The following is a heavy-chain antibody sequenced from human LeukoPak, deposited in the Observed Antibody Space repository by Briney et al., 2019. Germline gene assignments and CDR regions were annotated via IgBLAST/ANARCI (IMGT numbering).Heavy chain of an antibody. Sequence: GGSLRLSCAASGIDFSSYDMHWVRQTTGKGLEWVSTIGTAGDTYYPGSVKGRFTISRENAKNSLYLQMNSLRAGDTAVYYRARGADAFDIWGQGTMVTVSS. CDR3: ARGADAFDI. V-gene: IGHV3-13*04. CDR2: IGTAGDT. J-gene: IGHJ3*02. CDR1: GIDFSSYD.